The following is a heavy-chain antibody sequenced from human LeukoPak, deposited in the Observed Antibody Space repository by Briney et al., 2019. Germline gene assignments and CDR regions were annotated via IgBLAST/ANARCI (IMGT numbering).Heavy chain of an antibody. J-gene: IGHJ3*02. CDR2: ISSTGGTI. CDR3: GRGYSRASFDN. D-gene: IGHD1-1*01. Sequence: GGSLRLSCAASGFTFRNYLMNWVRQAPGKGLEWVSFISSTGGTIYYADSVKGRFTVSRDNGKNSLLLQMNSLRAEDTALYYRGRGYSRASFDNWGQGTMGAVSS. V-gene: IGHV3-48*01. CDR1: GFTFRNYL.